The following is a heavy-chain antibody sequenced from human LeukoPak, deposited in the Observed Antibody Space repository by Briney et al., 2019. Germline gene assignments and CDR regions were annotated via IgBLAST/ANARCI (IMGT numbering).Heavy chain of an antibody. CDR3: ARTAGGYYYGHYFDY. V-gene: IGHV4-59*01. CDR1: GGSIRSYY. D-gene: IGHD3-22*01. J-gene: IGHJ4*02. Sequence: AETLSLTCTVSGGSIRSYYWSWIRQPPGKGLEWIGYIYYSGSTNYNPSLKSRAPISVDTSKNQFSLKLSSVTAAHTAVYYCARTAGGYYYGHYFDYWGQGTLVTVSS. CDR2: IYYSGST.